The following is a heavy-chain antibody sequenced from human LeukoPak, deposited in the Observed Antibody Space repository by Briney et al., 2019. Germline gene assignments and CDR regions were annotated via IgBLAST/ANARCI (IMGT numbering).Heavy chain of an antibody. CDR3: VRDLTFNYMDV. D-gene: IGHD2/OR15-2a*01. Sequence: PSETLSLTCTVSGYTISSNYYWGWIRQPPGKGLEWVGIIYYSGSTYYNPSLKSRVTISLDTSKNQFSLNLSSVTAADTALYYCVRDLTFNYMDVGGKGTTVTVS. J-gene: IGHJ6*03. CDR2: IYYSGST. CDR1: GYTISSNYY. V-gene: IGHV4-38-2*02.